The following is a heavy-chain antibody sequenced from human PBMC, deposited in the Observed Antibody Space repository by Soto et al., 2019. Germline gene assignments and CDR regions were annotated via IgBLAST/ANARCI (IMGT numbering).Heavy chain of an antibody. D-gene: IGHD1-1*01. V-gene: IGHV1-69*01. CDR1: GGTFSSYA. CDR2: IIPIFGTA. Sequence: QVQLVQSGAEVQKPGSSVKVSCKASGGTFSSYAISWVRQAPGQGLEWMGGIIPIFGTANYAQKFQGRVTITADESTSTAYMELSSLRSEDTAGYYCARVFTGTTPVGGMDVWGQGTTVTVSS. CDR3: ARVFTGTTPVGGMDV. J-gene: IGHJ6*02.